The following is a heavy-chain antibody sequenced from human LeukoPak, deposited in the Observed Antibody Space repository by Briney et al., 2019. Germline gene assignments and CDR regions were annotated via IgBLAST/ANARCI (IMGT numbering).Heavy chain of an antibody. V-gene: IGHV4-34*01. Sequence: SETLSLTYAVYGGSFSGYYWSWIRQPPGKGLEWIGEINHSGSTNYNPSLKSRVTISVDTSKNQFSLKLSSVTAADTAVYYCARGSYDSSGYYPWYFDYWGQGTLVTVSS. CDR1: GGSFSGYY. CDR2: INHSGST. D-gene: IGHD3-22*01. CDR3: ARGSYDSSGYYPWYFDY. J-gene: IGHJ4*02.